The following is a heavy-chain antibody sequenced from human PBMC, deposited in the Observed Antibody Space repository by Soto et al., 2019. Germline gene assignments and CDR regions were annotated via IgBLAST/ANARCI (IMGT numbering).Heavy chain of an antibody. Sequence: PGGSLRLSCAASGFTFSAYSVNWVRQAPGKGLEWVSYISSGSKTIYYAESVKGRFTASRDNARNSQYLQMNSLRDEDTAVYYCAREDILGVRSFDYWGQGTLVTVSS. CDR3: AREDILGVRSFDY. CDR2: ISSGSKTI. CDR1: GFTFSAYS. V-gene: IGHV3-48*02. J-gene: IGHJ4*02. D-gene: IGHD3-9*01.